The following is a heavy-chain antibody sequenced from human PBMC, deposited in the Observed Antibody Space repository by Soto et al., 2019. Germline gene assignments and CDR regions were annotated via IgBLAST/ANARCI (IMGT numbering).Heavy chain of an antibody. CDR3: ARDLRDSNYIHY. D-gene: IGHD3-10*01. J-gene: IGHJ4*02. Sequence: PGESLKISCAASGFTVSSNYMSWVRQAPGKGLEWVSVIYSGGSTYYADSVKGRFTISRHNSKNTLYLQMNSLRAEDTAVYYCARDLRDSNYIHYPGQATLVTGSS. V-gene: IGHV3-53*04. CDR1: GFTVSSNY. CDR2: IYSGGST.